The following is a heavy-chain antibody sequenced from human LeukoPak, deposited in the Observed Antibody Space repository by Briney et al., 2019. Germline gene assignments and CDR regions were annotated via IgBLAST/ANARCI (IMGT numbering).Heavy chain of an antibody. CDR2: IYYSGST. D-gene: IGHD3-22*01. J-gene: IGHJ4*02. CDR1: GGSISSYY. Sequence: SETLSLTCTVSGGSISSYYWSWIRQPPGKGPEWIGYIYYSGSTNYNPSLKSRVTISVDTSKNQFSLKLSSVTAADTAVYYCAREIGDYYDSSGYRTYYFDYWGQGTLVTVSS. CDR3: AREIGDYYDSSGYRTYYFDY. V-gene: IGHV4-59*12.